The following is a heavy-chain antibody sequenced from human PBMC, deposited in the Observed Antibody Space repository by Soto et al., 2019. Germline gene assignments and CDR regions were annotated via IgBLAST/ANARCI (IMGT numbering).Heavy chain of an antibody. CDR1: GFTFSSYS. CDR2: ISSSSSYI. Sequence: EVQLVESGGGLVKPGGSLRLSCAASGFTFSSYSMNWVRQAPGKGLEWVSSISSSSSYIYYADSVKGRFTISRDNAKNPRYLQKNSLGAEDRGGFLGGGGNWVVGVPGPRGGGGGAFDIWGQGTMVTVSS. J-gene: IGHJ3*02. V-gene: IGHV3-21*01. CDR3: GGGNWVVGVPGPRGGGGGAFDI. D-gene: IGHD2-2*01.